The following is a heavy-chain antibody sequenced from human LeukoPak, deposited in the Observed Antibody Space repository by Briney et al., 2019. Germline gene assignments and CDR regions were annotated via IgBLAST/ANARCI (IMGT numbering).Heavy chain of an antibody. CDR3: VRQRGICDEFDV. J-gene: IGHJ3*01. D-gene: IGHD3-3*01. CDR1: GYSFTSYW. Sequence: GESLKISCKGSGYSFTSYWIGWVRQMPGKGLEWVGIIYPGDSDTRYSPSFQGQVSLSAYKSNSTAYLHWSSLKASDTAMYFCVRQRGICDEFDVCGQGTMATVSS. V-gene: IGHV5-51*01. CDR2: IYPGDSDT.